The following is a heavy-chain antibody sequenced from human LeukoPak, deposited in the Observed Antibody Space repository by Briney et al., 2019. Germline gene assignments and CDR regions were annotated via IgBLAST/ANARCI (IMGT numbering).Heavy chain of an antibody. V-gene: IGHV3-74*01. CDR2: INGDGSTT. J-gene: IGHJ5*02. Sequence: PGGSLRLSCAASGFTFSSFWMHWVRQAPVKGLVWVSRINGDGSTTHYADSVKGRFTISRDNAKNTLYLQMNSLRAEDTAVYYCARDRSASGSRFDPWGQGTLVTVSS. CDR1: GFTFSSFW. D-gene: IGHD1-26*01. CDR3: ARDRSASGSRFDP.